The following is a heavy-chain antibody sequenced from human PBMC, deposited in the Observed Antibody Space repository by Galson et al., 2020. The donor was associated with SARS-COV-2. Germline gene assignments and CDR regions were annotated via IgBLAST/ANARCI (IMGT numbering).Heavy chain of an antibody. Sequence: YTFTAFYMHWARQAPGQGLAWMGWINPNSGRTNYAQKFLGRVTMTTDTSINTAYMELSSLRSDDTAVYYCTRDNDFWSGYYDHWGQGTLVTVPS. D-gene: IGHD3-3*01. CDR2: INPNSGRT. V-gene: IGHV1-2*02. CDR3: TRDNDFWSGYYDH. CDR1: YTFTAFY. J-gene: IGHJ4*02.